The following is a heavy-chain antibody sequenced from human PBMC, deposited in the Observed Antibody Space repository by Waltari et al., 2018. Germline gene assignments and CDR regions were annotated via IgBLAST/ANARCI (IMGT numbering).Heavy chain of an antibody. J-gene: IGHJ2*01. CDR2: INQDGSQT. CDR1: GFSFSSHW. D-gene: IGHD6-13*01. Sequence: EVQLVESGGGLVQPGGSLRLSCAASGFSFSSHWMSWVRQTPGKGLEWLANINQDGSQTYYEDSVKGRFTVSRDNAKNSLFLQMNSLRAEDTAVYYCARDGYDAGLYFDLWGRGTLVTVSS. CDR3: ARDGYDAGLYFDL. V-gene: IGHV3-7*01.